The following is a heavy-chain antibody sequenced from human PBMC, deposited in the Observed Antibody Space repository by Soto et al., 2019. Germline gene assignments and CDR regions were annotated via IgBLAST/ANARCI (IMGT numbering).Heavy chain of an antibody. CDR1: GFTVSSNY. J-gene: IGHJ5*02. Sequence: GGSLRLSCAASGFTVSSNYMSWVRQAPGKGLEWVSVIYSGGSTYYADSVKGRFTISRDNSKNTLYLQMNSLRAEDTAVYYCARSQTYVDSSGYNWFDPWGQGTLVTVSS. CDR2: IYSGGST. D-gene: IGHD3-22*01. V-gene: IGHV3-66*01. CDR3: ARSQTYVDSSGYNWFDP.